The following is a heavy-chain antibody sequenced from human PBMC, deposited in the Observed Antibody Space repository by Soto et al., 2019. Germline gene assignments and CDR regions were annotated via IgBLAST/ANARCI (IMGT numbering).Heavy chain of an antibody. V-gene: IGHV3-23*01. J-gene: IGHJ3*02. CDR1: GFTCSSYD. Sequence: GGSLRLSCAASGFTCSSYDMSWVRQAPGKGLEWVSTILVGGSTHYPDSVKGRFTISRDNSKNTVFLQMNSLTAGDTAVYYCAKATATGGGAFDICGQGTMVTVSS. CDR3: AKATATGGGAFDI. D-gene: IGHD2-8*02. CDR2: ILVGGST.